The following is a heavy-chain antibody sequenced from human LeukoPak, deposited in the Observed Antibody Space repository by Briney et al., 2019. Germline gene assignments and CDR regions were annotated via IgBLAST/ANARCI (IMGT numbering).Heavy chain of an antibody. CDR2: INDESSDI. CDR3: ARDTFQPGLIDS. D-gene: IGHD2-2*01. J-gene: IGHJ4*02. V-gene: IGHV3-21*05. Sequence: GGSLRLSCAASGFTFSLYAMNWVRQAPGKGLEWVSYINDESSDIHYAGSVRGRFTISRDDARQTLYLQLSSLRVEDTAVYYCARDTFQPGLIDSWGQGTLVTVSS. CDR1: GFTFSLYA.